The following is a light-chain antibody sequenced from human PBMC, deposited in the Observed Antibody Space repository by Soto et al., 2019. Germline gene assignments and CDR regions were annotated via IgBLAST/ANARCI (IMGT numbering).Light chain of an antibody. V-gene: IGLV2-14*01. CDR1: SSDVGTYNF. J-gene: IGLJ2*01. CDR3: SSYSSSTTRV. Sequence: QSALTQPASVSGSPGQSITISCSGTSSDVGTYNFVSWYQQHPGKAPKLMIYDVSNRPSGVSNRFSGSKSGNTAYLTISGLQAEDEADYYCSSYSSSTTRVFGGGTKVTVL. CDR2: DVS.